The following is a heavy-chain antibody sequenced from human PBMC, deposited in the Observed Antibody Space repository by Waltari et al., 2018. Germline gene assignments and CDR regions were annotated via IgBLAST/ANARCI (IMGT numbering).Heavy chain of an antibody. J-gene: IGHJ5*02. CDR2: IIPILGIA. Sequence: QVQLVQSGAEVKKPGSSVKVSCKASGGTFSSSAISWLRQAPGQGREWMGGIIPILGIANYAQKFQGRVTITADKSTSTAYMELSSLRSEDTAVYYCARGPYYDFWSGYYPPTWFDPWGQGTLVTVSS. CDR3: ARGPYYDFWSGYYPPTWFDP. V-gene: IGHV1-69*10. CDR1: GGTFSSSA. D-gene: IGHD3-3*01.